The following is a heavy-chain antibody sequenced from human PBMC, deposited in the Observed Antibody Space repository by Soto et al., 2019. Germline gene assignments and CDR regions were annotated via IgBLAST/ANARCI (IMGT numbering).Heavy chain of an antibody. CDR3: ARHLPYCGGDCYSLDY. J-gene: IGHJ4*02. Sequence: LPLTCTALAVSISSYYWRWIRQPPGKGLEWIGYIYYSASTNYSPSLKGRVTISVDTSKNQFSLNLSSVTAADTAVYYCARHLPYCGGDCYSLDYWGQGTLVTVSS. D-gene: IGHD2-21*02. V-gene: IGHV4-59*08. CDR2: IYYSAST. CDR1: AVSISSYY.